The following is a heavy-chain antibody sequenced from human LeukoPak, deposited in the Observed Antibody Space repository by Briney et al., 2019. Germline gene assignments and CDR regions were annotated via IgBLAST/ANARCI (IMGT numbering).Heavy chain of an antibody. J-gene: IGHJ4*02. CDR2: IRYDGSNK. D-gene: IGHD6-13*01. V-gene: IGHV3-30*02. CDR3: AKDSSSLYYFDY. CDR1: GFTFSSYG. Sequence: QPGGSLRLSCAASGFTFSSYGMHWVRQAPGKGLEWVAFIRYDGSNKYYADSVKGRFTISRDNSKNTLYLQMSSLRAEDTAVYYCAKDSSSLYYFDYWGQGTLVTVSS.